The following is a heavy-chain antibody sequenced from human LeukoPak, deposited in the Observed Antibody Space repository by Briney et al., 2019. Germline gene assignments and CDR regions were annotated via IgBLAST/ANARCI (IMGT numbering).Heavy chain of an antibody. CDR2: ISGSGSRT. J-gene: IGHJ4*02. CDR3: AKETDRSYSDY. CDR1: GFTFSNYA. V-gene: IGHV3-23*01. Sequence: SGGSLRLSCVASGFTFSNYAMSWIRQAPGKGLEWVSAISGSGSRTYYADSVKGRFTISRDNSKNTLYVQMNSLRAEDTAVYYCAKETDRSYSDYWGQGTLVTVSS. D-gene: IGHD3-10*01.